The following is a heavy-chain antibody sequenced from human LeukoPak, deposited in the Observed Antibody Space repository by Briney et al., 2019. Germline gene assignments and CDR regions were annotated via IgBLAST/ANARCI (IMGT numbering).Heavy chain of an antibody. Sequence: PSETLSLTCTVSGGSISNYYWSWIRQPAGKGLEWIGRMYISGSTHYNPSLKSRVTMSADTSKNQFSLKLSSVTAAVTAVYYCARDGSYYDRSGPPYYFDYWGQGTLVTVSS. D-gene: IGHD3-22*01. CDR1: GGSISNYY. CDR2: MYISGST. V-gene: IGHV4-4*07. J-gene: IGHJ4*02. CDR3: ARDGSYYDRSGPPYYFDY.